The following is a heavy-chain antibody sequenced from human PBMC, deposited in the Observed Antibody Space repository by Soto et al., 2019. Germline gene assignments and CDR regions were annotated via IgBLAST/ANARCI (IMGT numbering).Heavy chain of an antibody. CDR2: IWYDGSNK. V-gene: IGHV3-30*19. J-gene: IGHJ6*02. D-gene: IGHD5-18*01. CDR1: GFTFSNYG. Sequence: QVQLVESGGGVVQPGRSLRLSCAASGFTFSNYGMHWVRQAPGKGLEWVAVIWYDGSNKYYADSVKGRFTISRDNSKNTLYLQMNSLRAEDTAVYYCARAQGGYSYGSPSFYYYGMDVWGQGTTVTVSS. CDR3: ARAQGGYSYGSPSFYYYGMDV.